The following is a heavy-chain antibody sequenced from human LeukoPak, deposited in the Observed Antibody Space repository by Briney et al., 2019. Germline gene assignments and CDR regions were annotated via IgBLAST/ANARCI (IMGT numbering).Heavy chain of an antibody. Sequence: GGSLRLSCAASGFSFSNYAMHWVRQAPGKGLEWVAVISYDGTNKYYAESVKGRFTISRDNSKNTLDLQMNSLRVEDTAVYYCAKHHYSSSRDYFDYWGQGTLVTVSS. CDR3: AKHHYSSSRDYFDY. V-gene: IGHV3-30-3*02. J-gene: IGHJ4*02. CDR2: ISYDGTNK. D-gene: IGHD6-13*01. CDR1: GFSFSNYA.